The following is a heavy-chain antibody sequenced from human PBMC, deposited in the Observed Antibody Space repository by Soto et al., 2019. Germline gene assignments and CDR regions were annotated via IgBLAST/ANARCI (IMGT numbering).Heavy chain of an antibody. J-gene: IGHJ4*02. CDR2: ISSSSSYI. CDR1: GFTFSSYA. CDR3: ARDRSRQWLPLDY. V-gene: IGHV3-21*01. D-gene: IGHD6-19*01. Sequence: GGSLRLSCAASGFTFSSYAMSWVRQAPGKGLEWVSSISSSSSYIYYADSVKGRFTISRDNAKNSLYLQMNSLRAEDTAVYYCARDRSRQWLPLDYWGQGTLVTVSS.